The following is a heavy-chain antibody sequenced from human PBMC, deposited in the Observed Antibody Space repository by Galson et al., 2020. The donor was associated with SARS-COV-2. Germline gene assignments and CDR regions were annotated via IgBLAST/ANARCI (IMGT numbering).Heavy chain of an antibody. J-gene: IGHJ4*02. CDR2: IYYSGRT. D-gene: IGHD1-26*01. CDR1: GDSITSGGYY. CDR3: ARSQFAGSDFGSRPPPSR. Sequence: SETLSLTCTVSGDSITSGGYYWSWIRQLPGKGLEWIGFIYYSGRTYYNPSLKRRLTISLDTSKTQFSLRLNSVTAADTAVYYCARSQFAGSDFGSRPPPSRWGQGTLVTVSS. V-gene: IGHV4-31*03.